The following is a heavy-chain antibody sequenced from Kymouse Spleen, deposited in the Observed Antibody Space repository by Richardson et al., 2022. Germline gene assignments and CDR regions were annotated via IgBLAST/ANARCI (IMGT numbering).Heavy chain of an antibody. CDR2: INHSGST. CDR3: ARLTMVRGVMGGMDV. Sequence: QVQLQQWGAGLLKPSETLSLTCAVYGGSFSGYYWSWIRQPPGKGLEWIGEINHSGSTNYNPSLKSRVTISVDTSKNQFSLKLSSVTAADTAVYYCARLTMVRGVMGGMDVWGQGTTVTVSS. J-gene: IGHJ6*02. D-gene: IGHD3-10*01. CDR1: GGSFSGYY. V-gene: IGHV4-34*01.